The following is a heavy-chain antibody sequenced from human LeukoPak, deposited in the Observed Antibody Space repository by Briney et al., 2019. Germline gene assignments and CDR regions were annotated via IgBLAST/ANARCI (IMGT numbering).Heavy chain of an antibody. CDR2: IWYDGSNK. V-gene: IGHV3-33*06. CDR3: AKDAITYYYGSGRCNWFDP. J-gene: IGHJ5*02. CDR1: GFTFSSYG. Sequence: PGRSLRLSCAASGFTFSSYGMHWVRQAPGKGLEWVAVIWYDGSNKYYADSVKVRFTIARDNSKNTLYLQMNSLRAEDTAVYYCAKDAITYYYGSGRCNWFDPWGQGTLVTVSS. D-gene: IGHD3-10*01.